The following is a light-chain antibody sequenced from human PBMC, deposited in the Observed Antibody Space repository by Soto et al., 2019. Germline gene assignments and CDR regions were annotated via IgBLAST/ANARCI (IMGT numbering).Light chain of an antibody. CDR2: DAS. CDR1: QTISTW. J-gene: IGKJ1*01. CDR3: QQYTNTNNPWM. Sequence: IQVTQSPPTLSASVGDRVTITCRAIQTISTWMAWYQQKPGKAPKLLVYDASTLQSGVASRFSGSGSGTEFTLIISGLQPDDSATYYCQQYTNTNNPWMLGQGTKVDIK. V-gene: IGKV1-5*01.